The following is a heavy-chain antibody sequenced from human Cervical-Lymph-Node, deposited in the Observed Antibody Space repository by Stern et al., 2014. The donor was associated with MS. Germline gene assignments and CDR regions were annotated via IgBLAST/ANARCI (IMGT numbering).Heavy chain of an antibody. J-gene: IGHJ6*02. V-gene: IGHV1-69*01. Sequence: QVQLVQSGAEVKKPGSSVKVSCMASGGTFSSQAISWVRQAPGQGLEWLGGIIPIFGVAHYAQKVQGRVTITADESTSTAYMELRSLRSEDTAVYYCARDEIGQTTTHYYYYGMDVWGQGTTVTVSS. CDR3: ARDEIGQTTTHYYYYGMDV. CDR2: IIPIFGVA. D-gene: IGHD1-1*01. CDR1: GGTFSSQA.